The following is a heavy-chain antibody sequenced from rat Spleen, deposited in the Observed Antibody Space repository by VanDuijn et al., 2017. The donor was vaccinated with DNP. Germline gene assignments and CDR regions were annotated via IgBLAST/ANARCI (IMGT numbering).Heavy chain of an antibody. Sequence: EVQLVESGGDLVQPGRSLKLSCVASGLTFNNYWMAWIRQAPGKGLEWVASITGSGGNTYHPDSVKGRFTISRDNAKNTLYLQMNSLRSEDTATYYCARGSGSYYWYFDFWGPGTMVTVSS. CDR1: GLTFNNYW. CDR2: ITGSGGNT. V-gene: IGHV5-31*01. CDR3: ARGSGSYYWYFDF. J-gene: IGHJ1*01. D-gene: IGHD5-1*01.